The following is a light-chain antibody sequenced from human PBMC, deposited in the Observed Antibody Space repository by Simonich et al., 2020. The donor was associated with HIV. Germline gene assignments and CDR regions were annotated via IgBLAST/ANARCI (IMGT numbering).Light chain of an antibody. CDR2: KVS. CDR3: MQTTHWPRT. CDR1: HSLVHGDGKTH. Sequence: DVVMTQSPLSLPVTLGQPASISCRASHSLVHGDGKTHLHWFQQRPGQSPRRLIYKVSSLHSGVPDRFSGSGSGTDFTLKISRVEAEDVGVYYCMQTTHWPRTFGQGTKLEIK. J-gene: IGKJ2*01. V-gene: IGKV2-30*02.